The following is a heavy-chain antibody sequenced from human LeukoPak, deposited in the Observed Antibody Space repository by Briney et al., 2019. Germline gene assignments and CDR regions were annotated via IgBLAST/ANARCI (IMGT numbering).Heavy chain of an antibody. J-gene: IGHJ5*02. CDR1: GGSISSYY. V-gene: IGHV4-59*01. Sequence: SETLSLTCTVSGGSISSYYWSWIRQPPGKGLEWIGYIYYSGSTNYNPSLKSRVTISVDTSKNQYSLKLSSVTAADTAVYYCARAVVVVAAAGWFDPWGQGTLVTVSS. CDR2: IYYSGST. D-gene: IGHD2-15*01. CDR3: ARAVVVVAAAGWFDP.